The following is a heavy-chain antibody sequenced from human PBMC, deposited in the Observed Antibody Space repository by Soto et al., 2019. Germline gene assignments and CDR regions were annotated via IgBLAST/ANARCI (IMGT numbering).Heavy chain of an antibody. D-gene: IGHD5-12*01. CDR3: AREKYSGYDFPRGLFDY. CDR2: IYYSGST. V-gene: IGHV4-31*03. J-gene: IGHJ4*02. Sequence: SETLSLTCTVSGGSISSGGYYWSWIRQHPGKGLEWIGYIYYSGSTYYNPSLKSRVTISVDTSKNQFPLKLSSVTAADTAVYYCAREKYSGYDFPRGLFDYFVQGTLGTVSS. CDR1: GGSISSGGYY.